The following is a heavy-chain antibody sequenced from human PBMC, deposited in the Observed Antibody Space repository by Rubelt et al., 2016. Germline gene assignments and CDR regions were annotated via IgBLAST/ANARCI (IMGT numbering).Heavy chain of an antibody. CDR2: IYYSGST. V-gene: IGHV4-59*01. Sequence: PGKGLEWIGYIYYSGSTNYNPSLKSRGLTISVDTSKNQFSLKLSSVTAADTAVYYCASLTYYYDSRRQYYFDYWGQGTLVTVSS. J-gene: IGHJ4*02. D-gene: IGHD3-22*01. CDR3: ASLTYYYDSRRQYYFDY.